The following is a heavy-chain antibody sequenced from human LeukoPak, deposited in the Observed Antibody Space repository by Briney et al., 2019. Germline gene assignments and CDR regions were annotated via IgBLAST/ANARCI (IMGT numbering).Heavy chain of an antibody. V-gene: IGHV4-59*01. D-gene: IGHD3-22*01. CDR2: IYYSGST. CDR1: GGSISGYY. CDR3: ARGHYDSSGYFFDY. Sequence: SETLSLTCTASGGSISGYYWSWIRQPPGKGLEWIGYIYYSGSTNYNPSLKSRVTISVDTSKNQFSLKLSSVTAADAAVYYCARGHYDSSGYFFDYWGQGTLVTVSS. J-gene: IGHJ4*02.